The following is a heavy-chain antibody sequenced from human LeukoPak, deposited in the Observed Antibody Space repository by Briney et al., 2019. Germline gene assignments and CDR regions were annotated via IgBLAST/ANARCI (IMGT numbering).Heavy chain of an antibody. CDR1: GYTFTSYA. J-gene: IGHJ4*02. CDR3: ARVPSYGDQYYFDY. V-gene: IGHV7-4-1*01. Sequence: ASVKVSCKASGYTFTSYAMNWVRQAPGQGLEWMGWINTNTGNPTYAQGFTGRFVFSLDTSVSTAYLQIGSLKAEDTAVYYCARVPSYGDQYYFDYWGQGTLVTVSS. CDR2: INTNTGNP. D-gene: IGHD5-18*01.